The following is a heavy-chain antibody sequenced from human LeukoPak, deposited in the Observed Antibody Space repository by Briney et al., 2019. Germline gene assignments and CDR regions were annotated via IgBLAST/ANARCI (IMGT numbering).Heavy chain of an antibody. Sequence: GASVKVSCKASGYTFTSYHMHWVRQAPGQGLEWMGIINPSDGVTVYAQKFQGRVTMTEDTSTDTAYMELSSLRSEDTAVYYCATDPRYYGYNWFDPWGQGTLVTVSS. D-gene: IGHD3-10*01. CDR2: INPSDGVT. J-gene: IGHJ5*02. CDR3: ATDPRYYGYNWFDP. CDR1: GYTFTSYH. V-gene: IGHV1-46*01.